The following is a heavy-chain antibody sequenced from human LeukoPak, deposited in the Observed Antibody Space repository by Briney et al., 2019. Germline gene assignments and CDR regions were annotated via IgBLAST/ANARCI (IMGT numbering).Heavy chain of an antibody. CDR1: GYTFTDYT. Sequence: GASVKVSCKASGYTFTDYTMHWLRQAPGQRLDWMGWINGGSGNTKYSPEFQGRVTITRDTSASTAYMELSSLRSEDTAVYYCARGKQWLVWIDYWGQGTLVTVSS. V-gene: IGHV1-3*01. CDR3: ARGKQWLVWIDY. J-gene: IGHJ4*02. D-gene: IGHD6-19*01. CDR2: INGGSGNT.